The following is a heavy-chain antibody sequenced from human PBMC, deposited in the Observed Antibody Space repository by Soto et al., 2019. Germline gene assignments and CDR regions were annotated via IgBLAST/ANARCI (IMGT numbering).Heavy chain of an antibody. CDR3: SRDTPSPVSPGFFFGYLDF. Sequence: QVQLVQSGAEMKKPGSSVKVACNASGGTLTNIAISWERQAPGQGPEWMGHIVPMSDRANYAHNFYCRVTFSAGGSTATVYVELVSLRPEDTAVYYGSRDTPSPVSPGFFFGYLDFWGQGTLVSDSS. D-gene: IGHD3-10*01. CDR1: GGTLTNIA. J-gene: IGHJ4*02. V-gene: IGHV1-69*01. CDR2: IVPMSDRA.